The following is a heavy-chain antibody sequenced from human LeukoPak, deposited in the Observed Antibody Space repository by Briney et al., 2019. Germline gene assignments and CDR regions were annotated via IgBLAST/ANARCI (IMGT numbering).Heavy chain of an antibody. D-gene: IGHD7-27*01. CDR3: ARSWLWGNDAFDI. V-gene: IGHV3-7*05. J-gene: IGHJ3*02. CDR2: INQDGSEK. CDR1: GFTFSSYA. Sequence: GGSLRLSCAASGFTFSSYAMSWVRQAPGKGLEWVANINQDGSEKNYVDSVKGRFTISRDYAKNSLYLQMNSLRAEDTAVYYCARSWLWGNDAFDIWGQGTMVTVSS.